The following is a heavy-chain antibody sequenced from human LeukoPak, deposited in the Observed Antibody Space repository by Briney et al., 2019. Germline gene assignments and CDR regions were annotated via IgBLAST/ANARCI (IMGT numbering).Heavy chain of an antibody. D-gene: IGHD3-22*01. J-gene: IGHJ6*02. CDR3: ARGDYYDSSGYQGSYYYYGMDV. Sequence: SVKVSCKASGYTFTDYYIQWVRQAPGQGLEWMGRIIPILGIANYAQKFQGRVTITADKSTSTAYMELSSLRSEDTAVYYCARGDYYDSSGYQGSYYYYGMDVWGQGTTVTVSS. CDR1: GYTFTDYY. V-gene: IGHV1-69*04. CDR2: IIPILGIA.